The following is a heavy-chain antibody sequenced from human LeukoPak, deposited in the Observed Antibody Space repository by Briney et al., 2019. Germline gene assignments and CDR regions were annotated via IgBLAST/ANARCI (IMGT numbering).Heavy chain of an antibody. D-gene: IGHD1-1*01. Sequence: SVKVSCKASGGTFSSYAISWVRQAPGQGLEWMGGIIPIFGSANYAQKFQGRVTITADESTSTAYMELSSLRSEDTAVYYCARDRYTHNSGPAYFDYWGQGTLVTVSS. CDR2: IIPIFGSA. CDR3: ARDRYTHNSGPAYFDY. J-gene: IGHJ4*02. CDR1: GGTFSSYA. V-gene: IGHV1-69*01.